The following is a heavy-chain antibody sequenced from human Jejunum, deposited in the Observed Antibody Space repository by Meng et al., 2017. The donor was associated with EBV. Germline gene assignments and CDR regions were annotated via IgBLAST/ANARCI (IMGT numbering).Heavy chain of an antibody. CDR1: GYTFTSND. CDR2: MNPSSDDT. V-gene: IGHV1-8*01. CDR3: ARAVGAAGSMVNFDY. Sequence: GQVGQLGAEVKKPGASVKVACKASGYTFTSNDINWVRQATGQGLEWIGWMNPSSDDTGFAQKFQGRVTVTRDNSINTAYMELSSLTSDDTAVYYCARAVGAAGSMVNFDYWGQGTLVTVSS. J-gene: IGHJ4*02. D-gene: IGHD6-13*01.